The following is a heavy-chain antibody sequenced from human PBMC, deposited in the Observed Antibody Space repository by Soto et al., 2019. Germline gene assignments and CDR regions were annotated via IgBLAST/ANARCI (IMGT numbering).Heavy chain of an antibody. Sequence: PSETLSLTCTVSGGSINSGTSYWAWLRQPPGKGLEWIGLMSYAGTAYYSLSLQSRGTMSVDTSKNQFSLKLSSVTAADTAVYYCARAHISSEGYYFDYWGQGTLVTVSS. V-gene: IGHV4-39*01. D-gene: IGHD6-6*01. CDR2: MSYAGTA. J-gene: IGHJ4*02. CDR1: GGSINSGTSY. CDR3: ARAHISSEGYYFDY.